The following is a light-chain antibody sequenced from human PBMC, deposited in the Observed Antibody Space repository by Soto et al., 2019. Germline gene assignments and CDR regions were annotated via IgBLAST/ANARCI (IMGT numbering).Light chain of an antibody. CDR2: KVS. CDR3: MQGTHSLFT. J-gene: IGKJ3*01. Sequence: DVVMTQSPLSLPVTLGQPASISCRSSQSLVYSDGNTYLNWFQQRPGQSPRRLIYKVSNRDSGVPDRFSGSGSGTDFTLKISRVEAEDVGVYYCMQGTHSLFTFGPGTKVDIK. CDR1: QSLVYSDGNTY. V-gene: IGKV2-30*01.